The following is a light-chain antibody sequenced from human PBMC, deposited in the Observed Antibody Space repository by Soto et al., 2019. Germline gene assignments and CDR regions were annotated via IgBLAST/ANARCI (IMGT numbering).Light chain of an antibody. Sequence: ESFFRPFPGPLSLAPRERATLSCRASQSVSNRNLAWYQQKPGQAPRLLIYGASNRATGIPARFSGSGSGTDFTLTISSLEPEDFAVYYCQQRSNWPWTFGQGTKVDIK. CDR1: QSVSNRN. CDR3: QQRSNWPWT. V-gene: IGKV3-11*01. CDR2: GAS. J-gene: IGKJ1*01.